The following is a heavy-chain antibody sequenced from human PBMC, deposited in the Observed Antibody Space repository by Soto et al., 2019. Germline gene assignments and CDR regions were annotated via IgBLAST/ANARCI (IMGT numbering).Heavy chain of an antibody. D-gene: IGHD4-17*01. CDR1: GFFFRDFG. J-gene: IGHJ3*01. Sequence: PGGSLRLSCVASGFFFRDFGMHWVRQAPGKGLEWVSVIWYDGSNTYQGESVKGRFTMSRDIAKNTLYLQMSSLRAEDTAVYYCAKGSGDFLRSDGLDVWGQGTVVTVSS. V-gene: IGHV3-33*03. CDR3: AKGSGDFLRSDGLDV. CDR2: IWYDGSNT.